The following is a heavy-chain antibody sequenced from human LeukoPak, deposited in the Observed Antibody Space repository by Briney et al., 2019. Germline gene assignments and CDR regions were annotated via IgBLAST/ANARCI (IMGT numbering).Heavy chain of an antibody. Sequence: ASVKVSCKASGYTFTSYAMHWVRQTPGQRLEWMGWINAGNGNTKYSQKFQGRVTITRDTSASTAYMELSSLRSEDTAVYYCARDIGVVPAAIGRQVNAFDIWGQGTMVTVSS. D-gene: IGHD2-2*02. V-gene: IGHV1-3*01. CDR3: ARDIGVVPAAIGRQVNAFDI. CDR2: INAGNGNT. J-gene: IGHJ3*02. CDR1: GYTFTSYA.